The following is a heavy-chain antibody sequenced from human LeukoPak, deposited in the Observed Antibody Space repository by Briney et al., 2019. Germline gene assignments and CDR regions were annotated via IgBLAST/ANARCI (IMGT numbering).Heavy chain of an antibody. CDR3: ARGINWNYVDRSDP. CDR2: INHSGST. CDR1: GGSFSGYY. Sequence: SETLSLTCAVYGGSFSGYYGSWIRQPPGKGLEWIGEINHSGSTNYNPSLKSRVTISVDTSKNQFSLKLSSVTAADTAVYYCARGINWNYVDRSDPWGQGTLVTVSS. J-gene: IGHJ5*02. D-gene: IGHD1-7*01. V-gene: IGHV4-34*01.